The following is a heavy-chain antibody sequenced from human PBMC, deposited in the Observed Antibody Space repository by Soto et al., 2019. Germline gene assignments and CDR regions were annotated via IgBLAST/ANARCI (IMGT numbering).Heavy chain of an antibody. CDR2: IYYGGTT. CDR1: GGSISSYY. CDR3: ARGYYDNSRNYRKTIFDY. V-gene: IGHV4-59*01. D-gene: IGHD3-22*01. J-gene: IGHJ4*02. Sequence: PSETLSLTCTVSGGSISSYYWNWIRQPPGKGLEWIGYIYYGGTTNYNPSLKSRLTISVDTSKNQFSLKLNSVTAADTAVYYCARGYYDNSRNYRKTIFDYWGQGTLVTVS.